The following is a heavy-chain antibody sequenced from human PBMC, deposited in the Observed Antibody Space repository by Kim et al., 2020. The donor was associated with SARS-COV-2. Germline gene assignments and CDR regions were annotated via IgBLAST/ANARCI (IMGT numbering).Heavy chain of an antibody. V-gene: IGHV3-21*01. CDR1: GFTFSSYS. D-gene: IGHD3-9*01. Sequence: GGFLRLSCAASGFTFSSYSMNWVRQAPGKGLEWVSSISSSSSYIYYADSVKGRFTISRDNAKNSLYLQMNSLRAEDTAVYYCARDPHYDILTGYSYYYYYGMDVWGQGTTVTVSS. J-gene: IGHJ6*02. CDR3: ARDPHYDILTGYSYYYYYGMDV. CDR2: ISSSSSYI.